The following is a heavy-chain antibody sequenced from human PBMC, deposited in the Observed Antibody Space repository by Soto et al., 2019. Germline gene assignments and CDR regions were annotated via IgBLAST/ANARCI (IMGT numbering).Heavy chain of an antibody. CDR1: GGSISSSNW. Sequence: QVQLQESGPGLVKPSGTLSLTCAVSGGSISSSNWWSWVRQPPGKGLEWIGEIYHSGSTNYNPSLQSRVTISVDKSKNQFSLQLSSVTAADTAVYYCASVRGGYYYAMDVWGQGTTVTVSS. J-gene: IGHJ6*02. V-gene: IGHV4-4*02. CDR3: ASVRGGYYYAMDV. CDR2: IYHSGST. D-gene: IGHD3-10*02.